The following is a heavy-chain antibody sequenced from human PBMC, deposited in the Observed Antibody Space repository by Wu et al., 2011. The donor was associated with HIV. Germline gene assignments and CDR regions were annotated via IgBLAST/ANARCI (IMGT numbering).Heavy chain of an antibody. CDR2: INPNSGGT. J-gene: IGHJ6*03. CDR3: ARGVGSPLYYMDV. D-gene: IGHD6-25*01. V-gene: IGHV1-2*02. Sequence: QVQLVQSGAEVKKPGASVKVSCKASGYTFTGYYMHWVRQAPGQGLEWMGWINPNSGGTNYAKKFQGRVTMTRDTSISTAYMELSWLRSDDTAVYYCARGVGSPLYYMDVWGQRATVTVSS. CDR1: GYTFTGYY.